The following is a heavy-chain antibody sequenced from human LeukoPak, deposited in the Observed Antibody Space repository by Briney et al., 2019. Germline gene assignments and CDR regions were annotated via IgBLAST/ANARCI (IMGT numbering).Heavy chain of an antibody. CDR3: ALLQLFPPFDY. CDR1: GYTFTGYY. Sequence: GASVKVSCKASGYTFTGYYMHWVRQAPGQGLEWVGRINPNSGGTNYAQKFQGRVTMTRDTSISTAYMELSRLRSDDTAVYYCALLQLFPPFDYWDQGTLVTVSS. V-gene: IGHV1-2*06. D-gene: IGHD5-24*01. J-gene: IGHJ4*02. CDR2: INPNSGGT.